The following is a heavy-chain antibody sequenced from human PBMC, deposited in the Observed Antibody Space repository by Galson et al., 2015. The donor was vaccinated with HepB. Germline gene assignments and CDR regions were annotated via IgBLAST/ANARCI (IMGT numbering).Heavy chain of an antibody. V-gene: IGHV3-23*01. Sequence: SLRLSCAASGFTFSSYAMSWVRQAPGKGLEWVSAISGSGGSTYYADSVKGRFTISRDNSKNTLYLQMNSLRAEDTAVYYCAKCGASSGWYSGGINWFDPWGQGTLVTVSS. J-gene: IGHJ5*02. CDR2: ISGSGGST. D-gene: IGHD6-19*01. CDR3: AKCGASSGWYSGGINWFDP. CDR1: GFTFSSYA.